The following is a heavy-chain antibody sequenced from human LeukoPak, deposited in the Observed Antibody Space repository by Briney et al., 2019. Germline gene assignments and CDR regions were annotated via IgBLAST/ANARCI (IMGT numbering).Heavy chain of an antibody. V-gene: IGHV4-39*01. Sequence: SETLSLTCTVSGGSISSSSYYWGWIRQPPGKGLEWIGSIYYSGSTYYNPSLKSRATISVDTSNNQFSLKLSSVTAADTAVYYCARHYYDFWSGTTDAFDIWGQGTMVTVSS. CDR1: GGSISSSSYY. D-gene: IGHD3-3*01. CDR3: ARHYYDFWSGTTDAFDI. J-gene: IGHJ3*02. CDR2: IYYSGST.